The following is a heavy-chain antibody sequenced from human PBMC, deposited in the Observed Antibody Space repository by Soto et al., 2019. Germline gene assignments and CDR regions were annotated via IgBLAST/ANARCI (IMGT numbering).Heavy chain of an antibody. J-gene: IGHJ6*02. V-gene: IGHV1-46*01. Sequence: ASVKVSCKASGYSFISYYLHWVRQAPGQGLEWMGIINPNAGGTSYAQKFQGRVTMTRDTSTSTVYMELSSLRSEDTAVYYCARDHSTSSWAWYYDNDAMAVWGQGTAVTVSS. CDR1: GYSFISYY. D-gene: IGHD6-6*01. CDR3: ARDHSTSSWAWYYDNDAMAV. CDR2: INPNAGGT.